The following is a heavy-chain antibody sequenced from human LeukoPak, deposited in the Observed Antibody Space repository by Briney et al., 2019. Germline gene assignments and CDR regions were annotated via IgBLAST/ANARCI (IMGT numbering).Heavy chain of an antibody. D-gene: IGHD3-3*01. CDR2: INPDGSST. CDR3: ARDLYDFWSGRKYYFDY. V-gene: IGHV3-74*01. CDR1: GFTFSSHW. J-gene: IGHJ4*02. Sequence: GGSLRLSCAASGFTFSSHWMHWVRQAPGKGLVWVSQINPDGSSTTYADSVKGRLTISRDNAKNTLYLQMNSLRDEDTAVYYYARDLYDFWSGRKYYFDYWGQGTLVAVSS.